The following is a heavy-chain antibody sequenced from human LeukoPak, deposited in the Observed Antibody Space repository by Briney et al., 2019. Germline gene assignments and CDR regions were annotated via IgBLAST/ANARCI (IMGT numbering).Heavy chain of an antibody. D-gene: IGHD3-16*02. CDR3: ARHKLEGLRLGELSFIDY. Sequence: SETLSLTCTVSGGSISSGGYYWSWIRQHPGKGLEWIGYIYYSGSTYYNPSLKSRVTISVDTSKNQFSLKLSSVTAADTAVYYCARHKLEGLRLGELSFIDYWGQGTLVTVSS. V-gene: IGHV4-31*03. CDR2: IYYSGST. J-gene: IGHJ4*02. CDR1: GGSISSGGYY.